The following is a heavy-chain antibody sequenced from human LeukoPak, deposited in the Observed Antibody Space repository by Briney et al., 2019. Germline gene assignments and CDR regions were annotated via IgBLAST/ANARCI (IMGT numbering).Heavy chain of an antibody. D-gene: IGHD3-22*01. J-gene: IGHJ6*02. Sequence: SETLSLTSTVSAGSINSSSYYWGWIRHPPGKSLELIGSIYYSACTYNNPSLRSRVTIALDTSKTQFSVKLSSVSATDAAVYYCARQTWDSFRYSGGMDVWGQGTTVTVSS. CDR3: ARQTWDSFRYSGGMDV. CDR1: AGSINSSSYY. V-gene: IGHV4-39*01. CDR2: IYYSACT.